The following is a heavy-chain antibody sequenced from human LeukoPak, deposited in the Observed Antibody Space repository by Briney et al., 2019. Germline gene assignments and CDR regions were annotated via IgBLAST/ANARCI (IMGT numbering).Heavy chain of an antibody. V-gene: IGHV3-23*01. CDR1: GFTFSSYA. D-gene: IGHD2-2*01. J-gene: IGHJ4*02. CDR2: ISGSGDYT. Sequence: GGSLRLSCAASGFTFSSYAIAWVRQAPGKGLEWVSTISGSGDYTFYADSVKGRLTISRDNFKDTVYLQMNSLRAEDAAVYCCAKSIGSTSSRTNDYWGQGTLVTVSS. CDR3: AKSIGSTSSRTNDY.